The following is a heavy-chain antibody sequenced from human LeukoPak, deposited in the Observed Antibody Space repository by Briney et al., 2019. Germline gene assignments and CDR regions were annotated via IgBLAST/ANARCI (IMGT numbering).Heavy chain of an antibody. CDR3: ARGLYQDFDY. Sequence: PSETLSLTCTVSGAFISSYYWSWIRQPAGKGLEWIGRIYTSGSTNYNPSLKSRVTMSVDTSKNQFSLNLSSVTAADTAAYYCARGLYQDFDYWGQGTLVTVSS. V-gene: IGHV4-4*07. CDR2: IYTSGST. CDR1: GAFISSYY. D-gene: IGHD2-2*01. J-gene: IGHJ4*02.